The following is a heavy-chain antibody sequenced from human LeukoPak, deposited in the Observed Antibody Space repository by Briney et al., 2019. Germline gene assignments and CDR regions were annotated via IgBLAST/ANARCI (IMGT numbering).Heavy chain of an antibody. Sequence: GGSLILSCAASGFTFSSYAMSWVRQAPGKGLEWVSGISGSGGSTYHADSVKGRCTISRDNSKNTLYLQMNTLRVEDTAVYYCAKSNFRGYSSSWYWSGWGQGTLVTVSS. CDR1: GFTFSSYA. V-gene: IGHV3-23*01. J-gene: IGHJ4*02. D-gene: IGHD6-13*01. CDR2: ISGSGGST. CDR3: AKSNFRGYSSSWYWSG.